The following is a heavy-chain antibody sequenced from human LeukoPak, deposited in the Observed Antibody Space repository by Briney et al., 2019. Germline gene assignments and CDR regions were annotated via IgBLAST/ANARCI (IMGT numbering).Heavy chain of an antibody. CDR3: ARVFDL. J-gene: IGHJ2*01. CDR2: VYSGGST. Sequence: GGSLRLSCAASGFTVSSNYMSWVRQAPGKGLEWVSVVYSGGSTYYADSVKGRFIISRDNSKNTLYLQMNSVRAEDTAVYYCARVFDLWGRGTLVTVSS. V-gene: IGHV3-66*01. CDR1: GFTVSSNY.